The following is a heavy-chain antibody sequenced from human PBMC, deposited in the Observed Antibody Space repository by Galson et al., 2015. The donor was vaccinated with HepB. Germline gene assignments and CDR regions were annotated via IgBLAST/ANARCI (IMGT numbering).Heavy chain of an antibody. V-gene: IGHV4-61*01. CDR3: ARDKALRFLEYLPGMDV. Sequence: ETLSLTCTVSGGSVSSGSYYWSWIRQPPGKGLEWIGYIYYSGSTNYNPSLKSRVTISVDTSKNQFSLKLSSVTAADTAVYYCARDKALRFLEYLPGMDVWGQGTTVTVSS. CDR2: IYYSGST. J-gene: IGHJ6*02. CDR1: GGSVSSGSYY. D-gene: IGHD3-3*01.